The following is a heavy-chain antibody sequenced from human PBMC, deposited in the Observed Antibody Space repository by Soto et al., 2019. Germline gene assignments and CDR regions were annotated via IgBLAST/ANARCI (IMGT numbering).Heavy chain of an antibody. Sequence: SGPTLVNPTQTLTLTCTFSGFSLSTSGMCVSWIRQPPGKALEWLALIDWDDDKYYSTSLKTRLTISKDTSKNQVVLTMTNMDPVDTATYYCARKLAAAGQYAFDIWGQGTMVTVSS. CDR2: IDWDDDK. V-gene: IGHV2-70*01. J-gene: IGHJ3*02. CDR3: ARKLAAAGQYAFDI. CDR1: GFSLSTSGMC. D-gene: IGHD6-13*01.